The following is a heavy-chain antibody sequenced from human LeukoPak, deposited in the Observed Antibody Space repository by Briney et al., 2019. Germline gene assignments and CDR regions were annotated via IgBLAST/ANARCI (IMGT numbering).Heavy chain of an antibody. CDR2: INANSGTT. Sequence: GGSLRLSCAASGFTFSAYSMIWVRQPPGKGLEWVSTINANSGTTSYAASVRGRFTISRDNSKNTLYLQVNTLRADDTATYYCAKPISGGLAVTADWFHPWGQGTLVVVSS. D-gene: IGHD6-19*01. CDR1: GFTFSAYS. CDR3: AKPISGGLAVTADWFHP. J-gene: IGHJ5*01. V-gene: IGHV3-23*01.